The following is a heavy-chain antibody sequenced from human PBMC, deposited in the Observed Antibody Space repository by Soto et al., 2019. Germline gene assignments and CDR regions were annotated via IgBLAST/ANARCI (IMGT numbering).Heavy chain of an antibody. CDR2: INHSGST. Sequence: SETLSLTCAVDCGSFSGYYWSWSRQPPGKGGEWSGEINHSGSTNYDPSLKGRVTISVDTSKNQVSLELSSVTAADTAVYYCARDFRGGFGELLLYHWFDPWGQGTLVT. D-gene: IGHD3-10*01. CDR1: CGSFSGYY. CDR3: ARDFRGGFGELLLYHWFDP. J-gene: IGHJ5*02. V-gene: IGHV4-34*01.